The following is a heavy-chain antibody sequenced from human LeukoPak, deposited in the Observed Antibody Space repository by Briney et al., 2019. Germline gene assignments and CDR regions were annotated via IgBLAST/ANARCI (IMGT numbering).Heavy chain of an antibody. D-gene: IGHD5-12*01. Sequence: GGSLRLSCAVSGFTFSSYAMGWVRQAPGQGREWVSSISGSGVTTYYADSVKGRFTISRDNSKNTLFLQMHSLRAEDTAVYYCATPNAYSGYDYCFDYWGQGTLVNVSS. CDR3: ATPNAYSGYDYCFDY. CDR1: GFTFSSYA. J-gene: IGHJ4*02. CDR2: ISGSGVTT. V-gene: IGHV3-23*01.